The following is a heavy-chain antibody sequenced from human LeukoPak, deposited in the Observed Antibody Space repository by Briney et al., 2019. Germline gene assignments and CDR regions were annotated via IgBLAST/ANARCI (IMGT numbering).Heavy chain of an antibody. CDR3: ARDRYRDSRSIDCGMDV. J-gene: IGHJ6*02. D-gene: IGHD6-13*01. V-gene: IGHV3-48*03. CDR2: ISSSVSTI. Sequence: PGGSLRLSCVASGFTFSSYEMNWVRQAPGKGLEWVSYISSSVSTIYYADSVKGRFTISRDNAKNSLFLQVNSLRAEDTAVYYCARDRYRDSRSIDCGMDVWGQGTTVTVSS. CDR1: GFTFSSYE.